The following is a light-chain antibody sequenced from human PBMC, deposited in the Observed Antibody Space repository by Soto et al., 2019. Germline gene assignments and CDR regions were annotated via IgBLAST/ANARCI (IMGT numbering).Light chain of an antibody. J-gene: IGKJ2*01. CDR1: QSISIL. CDR3: QQYESFSPYT. Sequence: DIQMTQSPSTLSASVGDSVTITCRASQSISILLAWYQQKPGKAPKLLIYDASTLESGVPSRFSGSGSGAEFTLTISSLQPDDFATYYCQQYESFSPYTFGRGTRLEIK. CDR2: DAS. V-gene: IGKV1-5*01.